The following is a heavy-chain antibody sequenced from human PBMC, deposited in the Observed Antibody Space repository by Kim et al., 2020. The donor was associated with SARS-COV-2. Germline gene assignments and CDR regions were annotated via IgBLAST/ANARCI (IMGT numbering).Heavy chain of an antibody. CDR2: ISYDGSNK. CDR3: AKDDSITMVRGVTATYFDY. J-gene: IGHJ4*02. V-gene: IGHV3-30*18. Sequence: GGSLRLSCAASGFTFSSYGMHWVRQAPGKGLEWVAVISYDGSNKYYADSVKGRFTISRDNSKNTLYLQMNSLRAEDTAVYYCAKDDSITMVRGVTATYFDYWGQGTLVTVSS. D-gene: IGHD3-10*01. CDR1: GFTFSSYG.